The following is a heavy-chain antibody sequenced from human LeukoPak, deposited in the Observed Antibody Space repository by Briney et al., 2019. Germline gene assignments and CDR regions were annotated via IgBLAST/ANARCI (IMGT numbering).Heavy chain of an antibody. Sequence: PGGSLRLSCAASGFIFDDYTMHWVRQAPGKGLERVSLFSWDGGSKYYADSVKGRFTISRDNSKNSLYLQMNSLRAEDTAVYYCAKKTGAFDIWGQGTMVTVSS. J-gene: IGHJ3*02. CDR1: GFIFDDYT. CDR3: AKKTGAFDI. V-gene: IGHV3-43*01. CDR2: FSWDGGSK.